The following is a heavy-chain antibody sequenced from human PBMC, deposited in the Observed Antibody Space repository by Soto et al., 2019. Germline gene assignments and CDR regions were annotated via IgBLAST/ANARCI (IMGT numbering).Heavy chain of an antibody. CDR3: ASIVVPAAPFDY. CDR2: IYYSGST. Sequence: NPSETLSLTCTVSGDSISSGGYYWTWIRQHPGKGLEWIGYIYYSGSTYYNPSLKSRVTISIDTSKNQFSLKLSSVTAADTAVYYCASIVVPAAPFDYWGQGTPVTVSS. V-gene: IGHV4-31*03. J-gene: IGHJ4*02. D-gene: IGHD2-2*01. CDR1: GDSISSGGYY.